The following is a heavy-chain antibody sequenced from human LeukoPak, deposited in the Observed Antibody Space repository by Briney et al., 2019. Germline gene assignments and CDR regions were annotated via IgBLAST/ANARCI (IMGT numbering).Heavy chain of an antibody. Sequence: SETLSLTCTVSGGSISSYYWSWIRQPPGKGLEWIGYIYYSGSTNYNPSLKSRVTISVDTSKNQFSLRLSSVTAADTAVYYCARLNYYLSDVWGKGTTVTVSS. CDR1: GGSISSYY. CDR2: IYYSGST. V-gene: IGHV4-59*01. D-gene: IGHD3-10*01. J-gene: IGHJ6*04. CDR3: ARLNYYLSDV.